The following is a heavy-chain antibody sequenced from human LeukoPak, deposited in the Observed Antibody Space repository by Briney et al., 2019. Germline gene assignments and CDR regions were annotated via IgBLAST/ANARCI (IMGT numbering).Heavy chain of an antibody. V-gene: IGHV1-3*01. J-gene: IGHJ4*02. CDR1: GYTFTSYA. CDR3: ARKDYFGSGVYFLDY. Sequence: ASVKVSCKASGYTFTSYAMHWVRQAPGQRLEWMGWSNAGNGNTKYSQEFQGRVTITRDTSASTAYMELSSLRSEDTALYYCARKDYFGSGVYFLDYWGQGTLVTVSS. CDR2: SNAGNGNT. D-gene: IGHD3-10*01.